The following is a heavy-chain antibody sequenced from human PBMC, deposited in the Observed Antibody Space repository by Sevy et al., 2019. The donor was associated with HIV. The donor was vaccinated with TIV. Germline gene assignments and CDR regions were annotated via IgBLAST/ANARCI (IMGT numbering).Heavy chain of an antibody. Sequence: GGSLRLSCAASGFTFSTYGMHWVRQAPGKVLEWVAVISYDGRHKYYADSVKGRFTISRDNSKNTLDLQMNSLRAEDTAVYYCVKDRDIVIVLGATALRQWGQGTLVTVSS. CDR3: VKDRDIVIVLGATALRQ. CDR1: GFTFSTYG. V-gene: IGHV3-30*18. CDR2: ISYDGRHK. D-gene: IGHD2-15*01. J-gene: IGHJ1*01.